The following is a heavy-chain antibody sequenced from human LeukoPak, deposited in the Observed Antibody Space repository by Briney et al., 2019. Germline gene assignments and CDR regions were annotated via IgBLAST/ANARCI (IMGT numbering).Heavy chain of an antibody. V-gene: IGHV4-59*12. D-gene: IGHD3-22*01. CDR3: ARDHYYDSSGYYHPFDY. Sequence: SETLSLTCTVSGGSISSYYWSWIRQPPGKGLEWIGYIYYSGSTNYNPSLKSRVTISVDTSKNQFSLKLSSVTAADTAVYYCARDHYYDSSGYYHPFDYWGQGTLVTVSS. CDR2: IYYSGST. CDR1: GGSISSYY. J-gene: IGHJ4*02.